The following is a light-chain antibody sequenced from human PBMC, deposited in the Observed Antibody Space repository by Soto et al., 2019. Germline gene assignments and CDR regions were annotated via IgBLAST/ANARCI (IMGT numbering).Light chain of an antibody. Sequence: QSVLTQPRSVSGSPGQSVTISCTGTSSDVGGYNYVSWYQQHPGKAPKLMIYDVTNRPSGVPDRFSGSESGNTASLTISGLQAEDEADYYCCSYAGSYIFVFGTGTKLTVL. CDR2: DVT. CDR3: CSYAGSYIFV. V-gene: IGLV2-11*01. CDR1: SSDVGGYNY. J-gene: IGLJ1*01.